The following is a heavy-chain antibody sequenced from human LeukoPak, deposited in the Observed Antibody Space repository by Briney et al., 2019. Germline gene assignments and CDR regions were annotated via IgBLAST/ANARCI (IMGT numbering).Heavy chain of an antibody. J-gene: IGHJ1*01. Sequence: PGGSLRLSCAASGFTLNSYALHWVRQAPGKGLEWVAVISYDGSNNYYGESVKGRFTISRDNSKNMVYLQMNSLRPEDTAVYYCARGEDGFWSGYVEHWGQGTLVTVSS. CDR1: GFTLNSYA. V-gene: IGHV3-30*04. CDR2: ISYDGSNN. CDR3: ARGEDGFWSGYVEH. D-gene: IGHD3-3*01.